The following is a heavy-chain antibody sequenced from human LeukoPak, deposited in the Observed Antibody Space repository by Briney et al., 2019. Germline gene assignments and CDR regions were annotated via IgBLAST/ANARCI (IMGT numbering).Heavy chain of an antibody. Sequence: ASVKVSCKASGYTFTGYYMHWVRQAPGQGLEWMGWINPNSGGTNYAQKFQGRVTMTEDTSTDTAYMELSSLRSEDTAVYYCATARITIFGVARGAFDIWGQGTMVTVSS. CDR3: ATARITIFGVARGAFDI. V-gene: IGHV1-2*02. J-gene: IGHJ3*02. D-gene: IGHD3-3*01. CDR1: GYTFTGYY. CDR2: INPNSGGT.